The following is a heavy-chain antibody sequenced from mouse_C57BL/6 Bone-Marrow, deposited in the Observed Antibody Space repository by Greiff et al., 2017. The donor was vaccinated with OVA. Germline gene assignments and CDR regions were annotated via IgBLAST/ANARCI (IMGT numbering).Heavy chain of an antibody. D-gene: IGHD1-1*01. CDR1: GYTFTSYG. Sequence: VQGVESGAELARPGASVKLSCKASGYTFTSYGISWVKQRTGQGLEWIGEIYPRSGNTYYNEKFKGKATLTADKSSSTAYMELRSLTSEDSAVYFCARSITTVVARWYFDVWGTGTTVTVSS. V-gene: IGHV1-81*01. J-gene: IGHJ1*03. CDR2: IYPRSGNT. CDR3: ARSITTVVARWYFDV.